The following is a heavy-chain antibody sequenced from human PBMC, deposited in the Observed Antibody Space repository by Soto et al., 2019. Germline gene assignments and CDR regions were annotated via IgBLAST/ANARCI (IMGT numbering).Heavy chain of an antibody. J-gene: IGHJ6*02. CDR2: ISWNSGSI. CDR1: GFTFDDYA. Sequence: PGGSLRLSCAASGFTFDDYAMHWVRQAPGKGLEWVSGISWNSGSIGYADSVKGRFAISRDNAKNSLYLQMNSLRAEDTALYYCAKDTYYDFWSGVTYYYGMDVWGQGTTVTVSS. CDR3: AKDTYYDFWSGVTYYYGMDV. V-gene: IGHV3-9*01. D-gene: IGHD3-3*01.